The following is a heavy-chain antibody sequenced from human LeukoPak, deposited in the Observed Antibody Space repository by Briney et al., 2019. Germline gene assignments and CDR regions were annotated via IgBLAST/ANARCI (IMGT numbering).Heavy chain of an antibody. CDR2: IIPIFGTA. V-gene: IGHV1-69*13. Sequence: GASVKVSCKASGGTFSSYAISWVRQAPGQGLEWMGGIIPIFGTANYAQKFQGRVTITADESTSTAYMELSSLRSEDTAVYYCATQAYGSGSYYNTKNWFDPWGQGTLVTVSS. J-gene: IGHJ5*02. D-gene: IGHD3-10*01. CDR1: GGTFSSYA. CDR3: ATQAYGSGSYYNTKNWFDP.